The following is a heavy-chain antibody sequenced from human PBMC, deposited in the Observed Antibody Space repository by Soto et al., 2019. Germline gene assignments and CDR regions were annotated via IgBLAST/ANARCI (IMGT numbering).Heavy chain of an antibody. V-gene: IGHV3-21*01. CDR3: ARYRVGGSCYRP. J-gene: IGHJ5*02. CDR2: ISSSSSYI. Sequence: EVQLVESGGGLVKPGGSLRLSCAASGFTFSSYSMNWVRQAPGKGLEWVSSISSSSSYIYYADSVKGRFTISRDNAKNSLNLQMDSLRAGDTAVYYCARYRVGGSCYRPWGQGTLVTVSS. CDR1: GFTFSSYS. D-gene: IGHD2-15*01.